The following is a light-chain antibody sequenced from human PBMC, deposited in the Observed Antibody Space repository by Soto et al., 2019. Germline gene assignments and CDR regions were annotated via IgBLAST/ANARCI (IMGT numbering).Light chain of an antibody. CDR2: YDS. J-gene: IGLJ1*01. CDR1: NIGSKS. CDR3: QVWDSRNV. V-gene: IGLV3-21*04. Sequence: SYELTQPPSVSVAPGKTARITCGGNNIGSKSVHWYQQKPGQAPVLVIYYDSDRPSGIPERFSGSNSGNTATLTISRVEAGDEADYYCQVWDSRNVFGTGTKVTVL.